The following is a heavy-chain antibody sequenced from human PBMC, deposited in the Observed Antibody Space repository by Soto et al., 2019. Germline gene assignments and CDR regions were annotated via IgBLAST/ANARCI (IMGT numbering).Heavy chain of an antibody. Sequence: GGSLRLSCAASGFTFSSYSMNWVRQAPGKGLEWVSYISSSSSTIYYADSVKGRFTISRDNAKNSLYLQMNSLRDEDTAVYYCARDQDFWSGPESYYYYGMDVWGQGTTVTVSS. CDR3: ARDQDFWSGPESYYYYGMDV. J-gene: IGHJ6*02. CDR1: GFTFSSYS. V-gene: IGHV3-48*02. D-gene: IGHD3-3*01. CDR2: ISSSSSTI.